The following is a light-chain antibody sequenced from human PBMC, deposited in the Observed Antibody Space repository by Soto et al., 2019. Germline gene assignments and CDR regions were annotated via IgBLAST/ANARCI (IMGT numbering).Light chain of an antibody. CDR1: NVGGKS. V-gene: IGLV3-21*04. CDR2: YNT. Sequence: SYEMTQPTSVSVAPGMTARITCGGNNVGGKSVHWYQQKPGQAPVLIIYYNTDRPSGIPERFSGSNSGNTATLTIIRVEAGDEADYSCQVWDGDSDHPVFGGGTKLTVL. J-gene: IGLJ2*01. CDR3: QVWDGDSDHPV.